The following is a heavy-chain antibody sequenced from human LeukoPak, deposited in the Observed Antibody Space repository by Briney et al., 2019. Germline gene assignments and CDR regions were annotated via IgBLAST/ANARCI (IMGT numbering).Heavy chain of an antibody. CDR2: IYYSGST. Sequence: SETLSLTCTVSGGSISSSSYYWRWIRQPPGKGLEWIGYIYYSGSTNYNPSLKSRVTISVDTSKNQFSLKLSSVTAADTAVYYCARQEPPRWYFDYWGQGTLVTVSS. D-gene: IGHD1-14*01. V-gene: IGHV4-61*01. CDR3: ARQEPPRWYFDY. CDR1: GGSISSSSYY. J-gene: IGHJ4*02.